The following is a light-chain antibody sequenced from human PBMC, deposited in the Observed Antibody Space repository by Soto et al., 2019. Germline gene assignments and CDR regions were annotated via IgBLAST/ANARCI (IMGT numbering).Light chain of an antibody. CDR1: SSDVGGYNY. Sequence: QSVLAQPASVSGSPGQSTIISCTGTSSDVGGYNYVSWYQQHPGKAPKFLIYEVDNRASGVSDRFSGSKSGNTASLTISGLQAEDGADYYCSSYTSSNTLVFGTGTKLTVL. V-gene: IGLV2-14*01. J-gene: IGLJ1*01. CDR2: EVD. CDR3: SSYTSSNTLV.